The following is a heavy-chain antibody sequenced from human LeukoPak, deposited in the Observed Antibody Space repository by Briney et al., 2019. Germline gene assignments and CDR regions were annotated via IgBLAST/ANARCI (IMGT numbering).Heavy chain of an antibody. J-gene: IGHJ6*02. Sequence: GGSLRLSCAASGFTFSSYSMNWVRQAPGKGPEWVSSISSSSSYIYYADSVKGRFTISRDNAKNSLYLQMNSLRAEDTAVYYCARSEVVRGVLSYYYYGMDVWGQGTTVTVSS. V-gene: IGHV3-21*01. D-gene: IGHD3-10*01. CDR1: GFTFSSYS. CDR2: ISSSSSYI. CDR3: ARSEVVRGVLSYYYYGMDV.